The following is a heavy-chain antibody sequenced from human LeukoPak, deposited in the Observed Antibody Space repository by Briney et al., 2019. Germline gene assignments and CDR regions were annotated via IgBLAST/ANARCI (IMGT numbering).Heavy chain of an antibody. Sequence: GASVKVSCKASGYTFTSYGISWVRQAPGQGLEWMGGIIPIFGTAIYAQKSQGRVTITADESTSTAYMELSSLRSEDTAVYYCARDQGYRYGYGDFDYWGQGTLVTVSS. J-gene: IGHJ4*02. CDR1: GYTFTSYG. D-gene: IGHD5-18*01. V-gene: IGHV1-69*13. CDR2: IIPIFGTA. CDR3: ARDQGYRYGYGDFDY.